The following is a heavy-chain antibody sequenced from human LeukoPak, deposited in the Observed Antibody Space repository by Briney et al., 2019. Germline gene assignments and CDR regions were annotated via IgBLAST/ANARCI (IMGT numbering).Heavy chain of an antibody. J-gene: IGHJ6*03. D-gene: IGHD2-2*01. CDR1: GYTFTDYY. CDR2: INPNSGDT. V-gene: IGHV1-2*02. CDR3: ARRGAYCINTSCYPDNYYMDV. Sequence: ASVKVSCKASGYTFTDYYLHWVRQAPGQGLEWMGWINPNSGDTNYAQKFQGRVTMTRDTSISTAYMELSRLTSDDTAVYYCARRGAYCINTSCYPDNYYMDVWGKGTTVTVSS.